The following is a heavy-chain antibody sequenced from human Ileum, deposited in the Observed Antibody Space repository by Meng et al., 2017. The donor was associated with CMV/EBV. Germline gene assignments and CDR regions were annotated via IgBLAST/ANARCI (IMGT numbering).Heavy chain of an antibody. CDR1: GGPFSGYY. J-gene: IGHJ5*02. Sequence: QGQFQPWGAGLLKPSETLSLTCAVYGGPFSGYYWTWIRQSPGRGLEWIGEIDHSGSTNCIPSLKSRVTMSVDTPNNQFSLKLSSVTAADTAVYYCARGRWRGYISGYMYNWFDPWGQGTLVTVSS. CDR2: IDHSGST. CDR3: ARGRWRGYISGYMYNWFDP. D-gene: IGHD5-18*01. V-gene: IGHV4-34*01.